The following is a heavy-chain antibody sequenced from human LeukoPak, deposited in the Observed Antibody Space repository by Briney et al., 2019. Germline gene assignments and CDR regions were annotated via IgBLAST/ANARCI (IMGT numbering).Heavy chain of an antibody. CDR3: ARDLTTVTETYYYCYYGMAV. J-gene: IGHJ6*04. CDR1: GFSVSTNY. V-gene: IGHV3-66*02. CDR2: IYSGGST. Sequence: PGGSLRLSCAASGFSVSTNYMNWVRQAPGKGLEWVSVIYSGGSTYYADSVKGRFTISRDNSKNTLYLQMNSLRAEDTAVYYCARDLTTVTETYYYCYYGMAVWGKGTTVTVSS. D-gene: IGHD4-17*01.